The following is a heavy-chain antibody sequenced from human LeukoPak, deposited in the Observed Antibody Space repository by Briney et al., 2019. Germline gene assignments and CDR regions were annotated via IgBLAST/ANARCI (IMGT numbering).Heavy chain of an antibody. CDR2: INPNSGGT. Sequence: ASVKVSCKASGYTFTGYYMHWVRQAPGQGLEWMGWINPNSGGTNYAQKFQGRVTMTRDTSISTAYRELSRLRSDDTAGFYCAREPPPEYYYDSSGQPPLFDYWGKGTTVTISS. D-gene: IGHD3-22*01. V-gene: IGHV1-2*02. J-gene: IGHJ4*03. CDR3: AREPPPEYYYDSSGQPPLFDY. CDR1: GYTFTGYY.